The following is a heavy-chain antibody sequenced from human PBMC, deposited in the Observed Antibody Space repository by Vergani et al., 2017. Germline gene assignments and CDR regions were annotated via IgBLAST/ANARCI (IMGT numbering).Heavy chain of an antibody. CDR1: GGTFSSYA. J-gene: IGHJ4*02. CDR3: ARGGLYGSGWYLFDY. D-gene: IGHD6-19*01. Sequence: QVDLLQSGAEVKKPGSSVKVSCKASGGTFSSYALSWVRQAPGHGLEWMGGIIPIFGITNYAQKFQGRVTITALKSTSTVYTELTSLRSDDTAVYYCARGGLYGSGWYLFDYWGQGTLVTVSP. V-gene: IGHV1-69*14. CDR2: IIPIFGIT.